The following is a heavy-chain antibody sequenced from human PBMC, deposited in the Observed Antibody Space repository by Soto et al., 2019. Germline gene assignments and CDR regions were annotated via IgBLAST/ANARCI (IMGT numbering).Heavy chain of an antibody. CDR2: ISGSGSST. D-gene: IGHD3-9*01. CDR1: GFSFSGYA. CDR3: AKTESFNGYYNAFDC. Sequence: SGGSLRLSCAASGFSFSGYAVTWVRQAPGKGLEWVSAISGSGSSTYYADSVKGRFTISRDNSKNTLYLQMNSLRAGDTAVYYCAKTESFNGYYNAFDCWGQGTRVTVSS. V-gene: IGHV3-23*01. J-gene: IGHJ4*02.